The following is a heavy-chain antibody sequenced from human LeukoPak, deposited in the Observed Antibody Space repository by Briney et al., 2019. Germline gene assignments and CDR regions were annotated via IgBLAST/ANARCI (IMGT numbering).Heavy chain of an antibody. D-gene: IGHD5-18*01. Sequence: ASVKVSCKASGYTFTGYYMHWVRQAPGQGLEWMGWISPNSGGTNYAQKFQGWVTMTRDTSISTAYMELSRLRSDDTAVYYCARATTAMVTDYWGQGTLVTVSS. CDR1: GYTFTGYY. CDR3: ARATTAMVTDY. CDR2: ISPNSGGT. V-gene: IGHV1-2*04. J-gene: IGHJ4*02.